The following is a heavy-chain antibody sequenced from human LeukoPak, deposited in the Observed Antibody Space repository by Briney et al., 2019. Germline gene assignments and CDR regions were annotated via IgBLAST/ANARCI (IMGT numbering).Heavy chain of an antibody. D-gene: IGHD3-3*01. V-gene: IGHV4-59*01. CDR3: ARGEYYDFWSGYQLNWFDP. CDR1: GGSISSYY. CDR2: IYYSGST. Sequence: PSETLSLTCTVSGGSISSYYWSWIRQPPGKGLEWIGYIYYSGSTNYNPSLKSRVTISVDTSKNQFSLKLSSVTAADTAVCYCARGEYYDFWSGYQLNWFDPWGQGTLVTVSS. J-gene: IGHJ5*02.